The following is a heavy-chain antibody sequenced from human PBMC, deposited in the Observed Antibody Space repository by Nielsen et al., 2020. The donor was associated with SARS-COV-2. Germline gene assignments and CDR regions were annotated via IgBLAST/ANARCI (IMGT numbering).Heavy chain of an antibody. CDR1: GFTFSSYA. D-gene: IGHD3-16*01. CDR3: AKDRITFGGGYAFDI. J-gene: IGHJ3*02. Sequence: GESLKISCAASGFTFSSYAMSWVRQAPGKGLEWVSAISGSGGSTYYADSVKGRFTISRDNSKNTLYLQMNSLRAEDTAVYYCAKDRITFGGGYAFDIWGQGTMVTVSS. CDR2: ISGSGGST. V-gene: IGHV3-23*01.